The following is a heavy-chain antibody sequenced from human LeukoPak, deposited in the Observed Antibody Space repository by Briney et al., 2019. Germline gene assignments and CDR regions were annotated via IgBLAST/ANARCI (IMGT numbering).Heavy chain of an antibody. CDR1: GGSISSYY. D-gene: IGHD6-13*01. CDR2: IYTSGST. V-gene: IGHV4-4*07. J-gene: IGHJ6*03. CDR3: ASTGSSWITSYYYYYMDV. Sequence: LSETLSLTCTVSGGSISSYYWSWIRQPAGKGLEWIGRIYTSGSTNYNPSLKSRVTMSVNTSKNQFSLKLSSVTAADTAVYYCASTGSSWITSYYYYYMDVWGKGTTVTISS.